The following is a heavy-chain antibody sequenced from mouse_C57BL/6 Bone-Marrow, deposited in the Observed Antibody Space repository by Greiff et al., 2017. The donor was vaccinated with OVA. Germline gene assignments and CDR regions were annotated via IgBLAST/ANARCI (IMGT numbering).Heavy chain of an antibody. D-gene: IGHD6-5*01. CDR3: AYADY. V-gene: IGHV6-3*01. J-gene: IGHJ2*01. CDR1: GFTFSNYW. CDR2: IRLKSDNYAT. Sequence: EVKVEESGGGLVQPGGSMKLSCVASGFTFSNYWMNWVRQSPEQGLEWVGQIRLKSDNYATHYAESVKGRFTISRDDSKSSIYLQMNNVRAEDTGIYYCAYADYWGQGTTLTVSS.